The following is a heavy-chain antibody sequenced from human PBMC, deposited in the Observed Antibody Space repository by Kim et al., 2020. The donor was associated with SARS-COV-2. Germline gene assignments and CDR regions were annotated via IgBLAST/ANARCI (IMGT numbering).Heavy chain of an antibody. CDR3: ARGGAYCGGDCYSEH. CDR1: GGSISSGGYY. D-gene: IGHD2-21*02. V-gene: IGHV4-31*03. Sequence: SETLSLTCTVSGGSISSGGYYWSWIRQHPGKGLEWIGYIYYSGSTYYNPSLKSRVTISVDTSKNQFSLKLSSVTAADTAVYYCARGGAYCGGDCYSEHWGQGTLVTVSS. J-gene: IGHJ1*01. CDR2: IYYSGST.